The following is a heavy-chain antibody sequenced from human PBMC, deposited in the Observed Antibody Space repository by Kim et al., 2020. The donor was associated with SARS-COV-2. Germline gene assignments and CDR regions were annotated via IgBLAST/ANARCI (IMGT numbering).Heavy chain of an antibody. Sequence: SETLSLTCAVYGGSFSGYYWSWIRQPPGKGLEWIGEINHSGSTNYNPSLKSRVTISVDTSKNQFSLKLSSVTAADTAVYYCARGATNGGSYYFGANPIRKNWFDPWGQGTLVTVSS. CDR2: INHSGST. J-gene: IGHJ5*02. CDR3: ARGATNGGSYYFGANPIRKNWFDP. CDR1: GGSFSGYY. V-gene: IGHV4-34*01. D-gene: IGHD1-26*01.